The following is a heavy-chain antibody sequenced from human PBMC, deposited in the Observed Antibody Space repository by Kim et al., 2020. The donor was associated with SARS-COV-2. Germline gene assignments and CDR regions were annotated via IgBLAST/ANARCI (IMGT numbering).Heavy chain of an antibody. CDR1: GYTFTGYY. D-gene: IGHD3-22*01. Sequence: ASVKVSCKASGYTFTGYYMHWVRQAPGQGLEWMGRINPNSGGTNYAQKFQGRVTMTRDTSISTAYMELSRLRSDDTAVYYCASPGEIYDSSGSDAFDIWGQGTMVTVSS. CDR2: INPNSGGT. J-gene: IGHJ3*02. V-gene: IGHV1-2*06. CDR3: ASPGEIYDSSGSDAFDI.